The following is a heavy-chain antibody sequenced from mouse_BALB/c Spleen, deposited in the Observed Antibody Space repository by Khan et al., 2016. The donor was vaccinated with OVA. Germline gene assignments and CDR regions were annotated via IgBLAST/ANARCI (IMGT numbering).Heavy chain of an antibody. V-gene: IGHV3-2*02. CDR1: GYSITSDYA. CDR3: ARDGSRYNYAMDY. J-gene: IGHJ4*01. CDR2: ISYSGST. Sequence: VQLKQSGPGLVKPSQSLSLTCTVTGYSITSDYAWNWIRQFPGNKLEWMGYISYSGSTNYNPALKSRISITRDTSKNQFFLQLNSVLTEDTATYYCARDGSRYNYAMDYWGQGTSVTVSS. D-gene: IGHD2-3*01.